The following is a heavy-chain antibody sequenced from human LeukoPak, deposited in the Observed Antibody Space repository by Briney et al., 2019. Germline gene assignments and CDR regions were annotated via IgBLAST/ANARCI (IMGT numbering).Heavy chain of an antibody. CDR3: ARVPREGYYAS. CDR2: ISSSSSTI. J-gene: IGHJ4*02. CDR1: GFTFSSYS. Sequence: SGGSLRLSCAASGFTFSSYSMNWVRQAPGKGLEWVSYISSSSSTIYYADSLKGRFTISRDNAKNSMYLQMNSLRAEDTAVYYCARVPREGYYASWGQGTLVTVSS. V-gene: IGHV3-48*01.